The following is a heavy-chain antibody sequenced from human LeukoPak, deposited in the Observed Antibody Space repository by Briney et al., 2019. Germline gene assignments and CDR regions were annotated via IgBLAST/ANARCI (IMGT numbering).Heavy chain of an antibody. CDR3: ASVYSSSGSGDY. CDR2: INPNSGGT. D-gene: IGHD6-13*01. Sequence: ASVKVSCKASGYTFTGYYMHWVRQTPGQGLEWMGRINPNSGGTNYAQKFQGRVTMTRDTSISTAYMELSRLRSDDTAVYYCASVYSSSGSGDYWGQGTLVTVSS. V-gene: IGHV1-2*06. CDR1: GYTFTGYY. J-gene: IGHJ4*02.